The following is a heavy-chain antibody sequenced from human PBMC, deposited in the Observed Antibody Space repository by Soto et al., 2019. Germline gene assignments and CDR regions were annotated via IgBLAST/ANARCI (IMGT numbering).Heavy chain of an antibody. CDR1: GYSFTSYW. V-gene: IGHV5-10-1*01. CDR2: IDPRDSYT. CDR3: ARQRSYNWNDPPFDY. D-gene: IGHD1-20*01. J-gene: IGHJ4*02. Sequence: GESLKISCKGSGYSFTSYWISWVRQMPGKGLEWMGRIDPRDSYTNYSPSFQGRVTISADKSISTAYLQWSSLKASDTAMYYCARQRSYNWNDPPFDYWGQGTLVTVSS.